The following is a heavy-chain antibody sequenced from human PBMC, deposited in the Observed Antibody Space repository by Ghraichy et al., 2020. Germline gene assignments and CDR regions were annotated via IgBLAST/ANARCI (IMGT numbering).Heavy chain of an antibody. CDR3: ASLTSYYYDSSGYPKPFDY. V-gene: IGHV1-2*06. CDR1: GYTFTGYY. D-gene: IGHD3-22*01. Sequence: ASVKVSCKASGYTFTGYYMHWVRQAPGQGLEWMGRINPNSGGTNYAQKFQGRVTMTRDTSISTAYMELSRLRSDDTAVYYCASLTSYYYDSSGYPKPFDYWGQGTLVTVSS. CDR2: INPNSGGT. J-gene: IGHJ4*02.